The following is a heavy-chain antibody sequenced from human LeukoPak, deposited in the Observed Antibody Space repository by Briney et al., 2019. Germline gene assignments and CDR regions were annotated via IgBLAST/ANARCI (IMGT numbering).Heavy chain of an antibody. J-gene: IGHJ4*02. Sequence: GRSLRLSCAASGFTFRNYGMHWVRQAPGKGLEWVAVISYDGSDKYYTDSVKGRFTISRDNSQNTLYLQMNSLRDEDTALYHCAKDGDIGAAGYYFDFWGQGTLVTVSS. CDR2: ISYDGSDK. D-gene: IGHD6-13*01. CDR1: GFTFRNYG. CDR3: AKDGDIGAAGYYFDF. V-gene: IGHV3-30*18.